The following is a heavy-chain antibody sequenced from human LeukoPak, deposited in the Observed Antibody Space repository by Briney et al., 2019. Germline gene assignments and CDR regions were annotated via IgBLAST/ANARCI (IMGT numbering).Heavy chain of an antibody. CDR2: ISAYNGNT. V-gene: IGHV1-18*01. Sequence: ASVKVSCKASGYTFTSYGISWVRQAPGQGLEWMGWISAYNGNTNYAQKLQGRVTMTRNTSISTAYMELSSLRADDTAIYYCAKAGRSDYFLRWFDPWGQGTLVTVSS. J-gene: IGHJ5*02. D-gene: IGHD3-10*01. CDR3: AKAGRSDYFLRWFDP. CDR1: GYTFTSYG.